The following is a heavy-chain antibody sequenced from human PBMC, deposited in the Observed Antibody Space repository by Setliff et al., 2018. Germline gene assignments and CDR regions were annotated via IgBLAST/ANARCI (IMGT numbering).Heavy chain of an antibody. CDR3: ARGDSSGYYYILFDF. CDR1: GDSISSSGYY. Sequence: SETLSLTCSVSGDSISSSGYYWGWIRQPPGKGLEWIGSIYYRGSTYYNPSLKSRVTMSVDASKNQFSLKLSSVTAADTAAYYCARGDSSGYYYILFDFWGQGTLVTVSS. CDR2: IYYRGST. V-gene: IGHV4-39*07. D-gene: IGHD3-22*01. J-gene: IGHJ4*02.